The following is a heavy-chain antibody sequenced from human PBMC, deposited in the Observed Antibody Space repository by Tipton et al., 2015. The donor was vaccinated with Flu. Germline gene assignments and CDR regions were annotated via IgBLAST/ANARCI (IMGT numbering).Heavy chain of an antibody. CDR2: IYHSGST. D-gene: IGHD3-10*02. CDR3: ARHTGDSVRGIIDY. Sequence: TLSLTCTISGDSISSGYYWGWVRQPPGKGLEWIGTIYHSGSTYYNPSLKSRLTISVDTSKNQFSLKLSSVTAADTAVYYCARHTGDSVRGIIDYWGQGTLVTVSS. CDR1: GDSISSGYY. J-gene: IGHJ4*02. V-gene: IGHV4-38-2*02.